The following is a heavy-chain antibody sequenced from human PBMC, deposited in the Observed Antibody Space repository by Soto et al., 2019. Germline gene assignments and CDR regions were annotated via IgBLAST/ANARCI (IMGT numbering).Heavy chain of an antibody. J-gene: IGHJ4*02. V-gene: IGHV4-59*08. Sequence: SETLSLTCTVSGGSISSYYWSWIRQPPGKGLEWIGYIYYSGSTNYNPSLKSRVTISVDRSKNQFSLKLSSVTAADTAVYDCARHFSVDYFDVWGQGALVTVSS. CDR3: ARHFSVDYFDV. CDR1: GGSISSYY. CDR2: IYYSGST.